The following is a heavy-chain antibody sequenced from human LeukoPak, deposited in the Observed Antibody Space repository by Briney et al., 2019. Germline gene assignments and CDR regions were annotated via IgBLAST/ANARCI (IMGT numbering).Heavy chain of an antibody. CDR2: ISHSGST. J-gene: IGHJ5*02. D-gene: IGHD5-18*01. Sequence: ASETLSLTCAVYGGSFSGYHWSWIRQRPGKGLEWIGEISHSGSTKYNPSLKSRLTISIDTSKKQVSLKLTSVTAADTAVYYCARRGYTYGWGWFDPWGQGTLVTVSS. CDR3: ARRGYTYGWGWFDP. CDR1: GGSFSGYH. V-gene: IGHV4-34*01.